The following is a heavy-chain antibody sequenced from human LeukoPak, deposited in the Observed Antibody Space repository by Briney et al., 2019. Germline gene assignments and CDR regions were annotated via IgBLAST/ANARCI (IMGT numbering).Heavy chain of an antibody. J-gene: IGHJ5*02. CDR2: INPNSGGT. D-gene: IGHD3-10*01. V-gene: IGHV1-2*02. CDR1: GYTFTGYY. Sequence: ASVKVSCKASGYTFTGYYMHWVRQAPGQGLEWMGWINPNSGGTNYAQKFQGRVTMTRDTSISTAYMELSRLRSDDTAVYYCARDVFGELLMSHWFDPWGQGTRVIVSS. CDR3: ARDVFGELLMSHWFDP.